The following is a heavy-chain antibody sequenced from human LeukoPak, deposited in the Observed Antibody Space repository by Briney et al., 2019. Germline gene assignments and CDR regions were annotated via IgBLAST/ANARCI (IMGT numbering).Heavy chain of an antibody. CDR2: ISAYNGNT. J-gene: IGHJ4*02. V-gene: IGHV1-18*01. CDR3: ARDPQQLVGATGGGFQY. Sequence: ASVKVSSKASGYTFTTYGITWVRQAPGQGLEWMGWISAYNGNTNYAQKLQGRVTMTTDTSTSTAYMELRSLRSDDTAVYYCARDPQQLVGATGGGFQYWGQGTLVTVSS. D-gene: IGHD1-26*01. CDR1: GYTFTTYG.